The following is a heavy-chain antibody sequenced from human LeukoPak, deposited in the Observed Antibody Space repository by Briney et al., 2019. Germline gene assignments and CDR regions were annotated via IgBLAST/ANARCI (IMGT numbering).Heavy chain of an antibody. Sequence: GGSVKVSCQASGYTFTGYYIHWVRQAPGQGLEWMGRINPNSGDTTYAQNFQGRVTMTRDTSISTVFMDLTSLRSDDTAVYYCARGGHWNDQPYWGQGTLVTVSS. V-gene: IGHV1-2*06. CDR3: ARGGHWNDQPY. J-gene: IGHJ4*02. CDR1: GYTFTGYY. D-gene: IGHD1-1*01. CDR2: INPNSGDT.